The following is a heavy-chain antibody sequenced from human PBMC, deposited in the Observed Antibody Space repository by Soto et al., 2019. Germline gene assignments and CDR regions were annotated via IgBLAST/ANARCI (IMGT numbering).Heavy chain of an antibody. V-gene: IGHV4-59*01. J-gene: IGHJ4*02. CDR3: AKYRRTEAEGFTLDY. CDR1: GDSINNYY. D-gene: IGHD6-13*01. CDR2: IYYTGST. Sequence: SETLSLTCTVSGDSINNYYWSWIRRPPGKRLEWIGYIYYTGSTTYNPSLESRVTMSVDTSKNQFSLKLSSVNAADTAVYYCAKYRRTEAEGFTLDYWGRGTLVTVSS.